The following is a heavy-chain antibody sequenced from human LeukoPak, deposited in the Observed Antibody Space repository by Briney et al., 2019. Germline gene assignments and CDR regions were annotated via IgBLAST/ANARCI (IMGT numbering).Heavy chain of an antibody. CDR1: GGSISSYY. V-gene: IGHV4-4*07. Sequence: SETLSLTCTVSGGSISSYYRSWIRQPAGKGLEWIGRIYTSGSTNYNPSLKSRVTMSVDTSKNQFSLKLSSVTAADTAVYYCARGRVTIFGVVRKFNWFDPWGQGTLVTVSS. J-gene: IGHJ5*02. CDR2: IYTSGST. D-gene: IGHD3-3*01. CDR3: ARGRVTIFGVVRKFNWFDP.